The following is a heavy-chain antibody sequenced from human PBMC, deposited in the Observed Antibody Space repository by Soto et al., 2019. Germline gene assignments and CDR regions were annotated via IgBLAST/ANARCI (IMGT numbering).Heavy chain of an antibody. Sequence: XXPLSVRCIVSCGSSIGYGWSWIRKPPGKGLEWIRYTXYSGTXNYNTYIKSRXXISVDKSXXQFSTKLNSVTAADTAVYYCAKRYSGYDHAFDIWGQETMVTVSS. CDR2: TXYSGTX. CDR3: AKRYSGYDHAFDI. J-gene: IGHJ3*02. D-gene: IGHD5-12*01. V-gene: IGHV4-59*08. CDR1: CGSSIGYG.